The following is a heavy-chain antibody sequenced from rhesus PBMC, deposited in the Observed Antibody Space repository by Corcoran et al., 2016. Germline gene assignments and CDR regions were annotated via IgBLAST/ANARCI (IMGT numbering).Heavy chain of an antibody. V-gene: IGHV4S12*01. J-gene: IGHJ4*01. CDR1: GGSISSCKG. D-gene: IGHD6-13*01. CDR2: INSNSETP. Sequence: QVQLQESGPGLVKPSETLSLTCAVSGGSISSCKGWCGIRQSPGKGRGWIGGINSNSETPNYNHARKRLVTSSKDTSKNQLSLKLSSVTAADTAVYYGARRGAGPFFDYWGQGVLVTVSS. CDR3: ARRGAGPFFDY.